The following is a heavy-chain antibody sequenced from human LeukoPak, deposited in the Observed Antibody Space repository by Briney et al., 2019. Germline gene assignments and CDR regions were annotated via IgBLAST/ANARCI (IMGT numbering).Heavy chain of an antibody. CDR3: AKDRKNYYDSSGYSDDDAFDI. CDR2: ISGSGGST. Sequence: PGGSLRLSCVASGFTFSTYGMSWVRQAPGKGLEWVSAISGSGGSTYYADSVKGRFTISRDNSKNTLYLQMNSLRAEDTAVYYCAKDRKNYYDSSGYSDDDAFDIWGQGTMVTVSS. V-gene: IGHV3-23*01. CDR1: GFTFSTYG. D-gene: IGHD3-22*01. J-gene: IGHJ3*02.